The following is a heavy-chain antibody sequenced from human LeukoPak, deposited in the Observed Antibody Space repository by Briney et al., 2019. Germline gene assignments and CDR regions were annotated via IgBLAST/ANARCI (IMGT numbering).Heavy chain of an antibody. J-gene: IGHJ4*01. CDR2: ISGTGGTT. Sequence: GGSLRLSCAASGFSFSSYAMSWVRQAPGKGLEWVSLISGTGGTTYYADSVKGRLTISRDNSKNTLYLQMNSLRVEDTAVYYCAKDAHSGSYFDYWGQGILVTVSS. CDR1: GFSFSSYA. D-gene: IGHD1-26*01. V-gene: IGHV3-23*01. CDR3: AKDAHSGSYFDY.